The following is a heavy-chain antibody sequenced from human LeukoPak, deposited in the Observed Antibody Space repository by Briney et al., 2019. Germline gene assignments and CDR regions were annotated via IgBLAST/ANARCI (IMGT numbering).Heavy chain of an antibody. Sequence: SETLSLTCTVSGGSISSYYWSWIRQPPGKGLEWIGYIYYSGSTNYNPSLKSRVTISVDTSKNQFSLKLSSVTAADTAVYCCASDTAMATGAFDIWGQGTMVTVSS. CDR2: IYYSGST. J-gene: IGHJ3*02. D-gene: IGHD5-18*01. V-gene: IGHV4-59*01. CDR1: GGSISSYY. CDR3: ASDTAMATGAFDI.